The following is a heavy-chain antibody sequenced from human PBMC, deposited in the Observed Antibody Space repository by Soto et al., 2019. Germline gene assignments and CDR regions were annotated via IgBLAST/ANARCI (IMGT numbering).Heavy chain of an antibody. CDR2: ISAYNGNT. D-gene: IGHD3-22*01. J-gene: IGHJ4*02. Sequence: ASVKVSCKASGYTFTSYGIRWVRQAPAQGLAGMGWISAYNGNTNNAQKLQCRVTQTTHTATSIAYMELRSLRSDDTVVDYYGRERYYYDRSGDFDYWGRGTLVTVSS. CDR1: GYTFTSYG. V-gene: IGHV1-18*01. CDR3: GRERYYYDRSGDFDY.